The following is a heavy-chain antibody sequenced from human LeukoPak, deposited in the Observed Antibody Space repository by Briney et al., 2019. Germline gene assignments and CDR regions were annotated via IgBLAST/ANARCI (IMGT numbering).Heavy chain of an antibody. V-gene: IGHV3-23*01. CDR3: ARTIRDIVATISGINWFDP. J-gene: IGHJ5*02. D-gene: IGHD5-12*01. CDR2: ISGSGGST. Sequence: GGSLRLSCAASGFTFSSYGMSWVRQAPGKGLEWVSAISGSGGSTYYADSVKGRFTISRDNSKNTLYLQMNSLRAEDTAVYYCARTIRDIVATISGINWFDPWGQGTLVTVSS. CDR1: GFTFSSYG.